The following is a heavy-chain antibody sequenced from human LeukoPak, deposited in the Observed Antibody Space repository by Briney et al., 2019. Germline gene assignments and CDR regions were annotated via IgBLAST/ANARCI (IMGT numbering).Heavy chain of an antibody. V-gene: IGHV1-8*03. CDR2: MNPNSGNT. J-gene: IGHJ4*02. CDR1: GYTFTSYD. Sequence: VSVKVSCKASGYTFTSYDINWVRQATGQGLEWMGWMNPNSGNTGYAQKFQGRVTITRNTSISTAYMELSSLRSEDTAVYYCARGRVTDRGREFDYWGQGTLVTVSS. D-gene: IGHD5-24*01. CDR3: ARGRVTDRGREFDY.